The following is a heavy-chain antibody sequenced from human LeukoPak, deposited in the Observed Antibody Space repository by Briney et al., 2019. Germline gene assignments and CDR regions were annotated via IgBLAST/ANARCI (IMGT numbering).Heavy chain of an antibody. J-gene: IGHJ4*02. D-gene: IGHD3-22*01. Sequence: GASVKVSCKASGGTFSSYAISWVRQAPGQGLEWMGRIIPIFGITNCAQKFQGRVTITADKSTSTAYMELSSLRSEDTAVYYCARYYYDSSGFSQTFFYYWGQGTLVTVSS. CDR1: GGTFSSYA. V-gene: IGHV1-69*17. CDR2: IIPIFGIT. CDR3: ARYYYDSSGFSQTFFYY.